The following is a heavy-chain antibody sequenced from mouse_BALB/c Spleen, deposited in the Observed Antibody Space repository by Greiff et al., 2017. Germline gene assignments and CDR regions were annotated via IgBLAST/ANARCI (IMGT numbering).Heavy chain of an antibody. Sequence: EVQLKESGPGLVKPSQSLSLTCTVTGYSITSDYAWNWIRQFPGNKLEWMGYISYSGSTSYNPSLKSRISITRDTSKNQFFLQLNSVTTEDTATYYCARWGSSYDYWGQGTTLTVSS. CDR3: ARWGSSYDY. CDR2: ISYSGST. V-gene: IGHV3-2*02. J-gene: IGHJ2*01. D-gene: IGHD1-1*01. CDR1: GYSITSDYA.